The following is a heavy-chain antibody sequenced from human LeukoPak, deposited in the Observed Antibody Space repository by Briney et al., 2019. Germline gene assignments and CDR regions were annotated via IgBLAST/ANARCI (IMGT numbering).Heavy chain of an antibody. D-gene: IGHD6-19*01. V-gene: IGHV6-1*01. CDR3: ARDFGTTGWHTFDY. Sequence: SQTLSLTCVVSGDSVSSKTGAWNWIRRSPSRGLEWLGRTYYRSKWYNDYAESMEGRMTISQDTSKNQYSLHLNSVTPDDTAVYYCARDFGTTGWHTFDYWGQGTLVTVSS. J-gene: IGHJ4*02. CDR2: TYYRSKWYN. CDR1: GDSVSSKTGA.